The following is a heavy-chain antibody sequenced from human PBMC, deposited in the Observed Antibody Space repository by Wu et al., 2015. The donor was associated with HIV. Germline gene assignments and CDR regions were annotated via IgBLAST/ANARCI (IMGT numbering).Heavy chain of an antibody. CDR3: ARDRSFGVVMPGAGWFDP. J-gene: IGHJ5*02. V-gene: IGHV1-18*01. CDR2: ISTYNGNT. D-gene: IGHD3-3*01. Sequence: QVQLVQSGAEVKKPGASVKVSCKASGYTFTSYGISWVRQAPGQGLEWMGWISTYNGNTNYAQKLQGRVTMTTDTSTSTAYMELRSLRSDDTAVYYCARDRSFGVVMPGAGWFDPWGQGTLVTVSS. CDR1: GYTFTSYG.